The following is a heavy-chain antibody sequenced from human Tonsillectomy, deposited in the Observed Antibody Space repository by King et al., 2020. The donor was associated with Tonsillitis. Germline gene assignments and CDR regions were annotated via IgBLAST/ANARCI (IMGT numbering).Heavy chain of an antibody. D-gene: IGHD5-12*01. CDR3: ARGDGWLRYNWFDP. Sequence: LQLQESGSGLAKPSQTLSLTCAVSGGSISSGGYSWSWIRQPPGKGLEWIGYIYQSGSTYYNPSLKSRVTISVDRSKNQFSLKLSSVTAAHTAVYYCARGDGWLRYNWFDPWGQGTLVTVSS. CDR1: GGSISSGGYS. J-gene: IGHJ5*02. V-gene: IGHV4-30-2*01. CDR2: IYQSGST.